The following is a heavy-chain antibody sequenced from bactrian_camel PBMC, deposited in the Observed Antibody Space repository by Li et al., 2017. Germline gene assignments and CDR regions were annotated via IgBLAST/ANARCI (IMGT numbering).Heavy chain of an antibody. V-gene: IGHV3S14*01. CDR1: GFPFSSHA. J-gene: IGHJ4*01. D-gene: IGHD7*01. CDR2: ILGDGSKT. Sequence: VQLVESGGGLVQTGGSLTLSCAASGFPFSSHALSWVRQSPGKGPECVSSILGDGSKTYYAASVKGRSTISRDNANKLVHLQMNSLKSDDTGLYFCVTGNGAYWGQGTQVTVS. CDR3: VTGNGAY.